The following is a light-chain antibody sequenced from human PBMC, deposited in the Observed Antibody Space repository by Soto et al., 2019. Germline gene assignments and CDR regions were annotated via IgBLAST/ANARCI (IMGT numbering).Light chain of an antibody. CDR1: ALPKQY. Sequence: SYELTQPPSVSVSPGQTARITCSGDALPKQYAYWYQQKPGQAPVVVIYKDNGRPSGIPERFSGSSSGTTVTLTISGVQAEDAAYYYCQSSDSSGRYPYVFGTGNKVT. J-gene: IGLJ1*01. V-gene: IGLV3-25*02. CDR3: QSSDSSGRYPYV. CDR2: KDN.